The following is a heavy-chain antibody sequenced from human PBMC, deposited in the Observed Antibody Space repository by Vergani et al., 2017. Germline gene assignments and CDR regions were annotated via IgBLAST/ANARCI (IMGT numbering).Heavy chain of an antibody. CDR2: INHSGST. V-gene: IGHV4-34*01. D-gene: IGHD3-10*01. CDR1: GGSFSGYY. J-gene: IGHJ4*02. CDR3: ARATYYYGSGSYLV. Sequence: QVQLQQWGAGLLKPSETLSLTCAVYGGSFSGYYWSWIRQPPGKGLEWSGEINHSGSTNYNPSLKSRVTISVDTSKNQFSLKLSSVTAADTAVYYCARATYYYGSGSYLVWGQGTLVTVSS.